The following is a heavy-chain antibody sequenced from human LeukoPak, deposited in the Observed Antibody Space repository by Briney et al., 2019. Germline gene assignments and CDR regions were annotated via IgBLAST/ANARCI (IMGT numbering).Heavy chain of an antibody. V-gene: IGHV4-39*01. CDR1: GVSISSSNYY. CDR3: ATRTYYGGKAIFDY. D-gene: IGHD4-23*01. Sequence: SETLSLTCTVSGVSISSSNYYWAWLRQPPGKGLEWLGRIYYSESTYYNPSLKSRVTISVDTSKNQFSLKLSDVTAADTAVYYCATRTYYGGKAIFDYWGQGTLVTVSS. J-gene: IGHJ4*02. CDR2: IYYSEST.